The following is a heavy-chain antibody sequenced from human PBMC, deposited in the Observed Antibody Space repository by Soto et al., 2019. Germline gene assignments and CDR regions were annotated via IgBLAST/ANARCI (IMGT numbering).Heavy chain of an antibody. CDR3: ARIQDYVWGSYPFDV. CDR1: GFSLNDARLG. Sequence: SGPTLVNPTETLTLTCTVSGFSLNDARLGVGWIRQPPGGALEWLAHIFSNDEKSYSTSLYNRLTISKDTSKSQVVLTMTNMGPVDTATYFCARIQDYVWGSYPFDVWGQGSLVTVSS. D-gene: IGHD3-16*02. CDR2: IFSNDEK. J-gene: IGHJ4*02. V-gene: IGHV2-26*01.